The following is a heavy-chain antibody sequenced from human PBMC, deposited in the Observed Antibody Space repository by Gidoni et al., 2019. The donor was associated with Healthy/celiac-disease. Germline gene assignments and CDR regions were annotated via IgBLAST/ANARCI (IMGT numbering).Heavy chain of an antibody. J-gene: IGHJ4*02. Sequence: QVQLQESGPGLVKPSETLSLTCAVSGYSISCGYYWGWIRQPPGKGLEWIGSIYHSGSTYYNPSLKSRVTISVDTSKNQFSLKLSSVTAADTAVYYCARLYCSGGSCYYPFDYWGQGTLVTVSS. CDR2: IYHSGST. V-gene: IGHV4-38-2*01. CDR1: GYSISCGYY. D-gene: IGHD2-15*01. CDR3: ARLYCSGGSCYYPFDY.